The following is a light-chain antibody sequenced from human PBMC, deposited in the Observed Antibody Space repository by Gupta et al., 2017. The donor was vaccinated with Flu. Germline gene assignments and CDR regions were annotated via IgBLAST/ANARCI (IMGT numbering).Light chain of an antibody. J-gene: IGKJ3*01. CDR2: GAS. CDR1: QSVSSNY. V-gene: IGKV3-20*01. CDR3: QQYGASPLA. Sequence: EIVFTQSPGTLSLSPGEGATLSCRASQSVSSNYLAWYQQKPGPTRRLLIYGASSRATGIPDRCSGSGSGKDFTITISRLEPEDFAVYYCQQYGASPLAFGPGTKVDIK.